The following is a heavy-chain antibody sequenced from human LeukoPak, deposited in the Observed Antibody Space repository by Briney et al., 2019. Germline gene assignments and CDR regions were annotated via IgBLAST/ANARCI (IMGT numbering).Heavy chain of an antibody. CDR3: ASMAAAGFGDAFDI. CDR1: GYTFTSYD. D-gene: IGHD6-13*01. J-gene: IGHJ3*02. V-gene: IGHV1-8*01. Sequence: GASVKVSCKASGYTFTSYDINWVRQATGQGLEWMGWMNPNSGNTGYAQKFQGRVTMTRNTSISTAYMELSSLRSEDTAVYYCASMAAAGFGDAFDIWGQGTMVTVSS. CDR2: MNPNSGNT.